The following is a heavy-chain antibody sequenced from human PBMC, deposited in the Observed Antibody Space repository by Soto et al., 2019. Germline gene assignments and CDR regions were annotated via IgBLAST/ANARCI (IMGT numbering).Heavy chain of an antibody. CDR1: GFTFSTYA. V-gene: IGHV3-23*01. J-gene: IGHJ4*02. CDR3: AKAARTTTLYNFDF. CDR2: ISNSGGST. Sequence: EGQLLESGGGLVQPGGSLRLSCTASGFTFSTYAMSWVRQAPGKGLEWVSAISNSGGSTYYADSVQGRFTISRDNSKNILYLQMDSLRAEDTAVYYCAKAARTTTLYNFDFWGQGTLVTVSS. D-gene: IGHD1-1*01.